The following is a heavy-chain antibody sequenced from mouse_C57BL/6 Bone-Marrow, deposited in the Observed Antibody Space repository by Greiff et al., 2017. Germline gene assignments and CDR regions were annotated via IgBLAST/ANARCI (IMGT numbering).Heavy chain of an antibody. CDR3: ASRDLLWSYWYFDV. D-gene: IGHD1-1*02. V-gene: IGHV1-55*01. Sequence: QVQLQQPGAELVKPGASVKMSCKASGYTFTSYWITWVKQRPGQGLEWIGDIYPGSGSTNYNEKFKSKATLTVDTSSSTAYMQLSSLTSEDSAVXYCASRDLLWSYWYFDVWGTGTTVTVSS. CDR2: IYPGSGST. CDR1: GYTFTSYW. J-gene: IGHJ1*03.